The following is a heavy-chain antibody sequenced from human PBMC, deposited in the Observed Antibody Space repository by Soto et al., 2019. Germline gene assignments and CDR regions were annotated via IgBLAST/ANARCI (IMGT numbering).Heavy chain of an antibody. CDR3: ARDPAVTTWYYYYMDV. CDR1: GFTFSSYS. CDR2: ISSSSSYI. V-gene: IGHV3-21*01. J-gene: IGHJ6*03. Sequence: PGGSLRLSCAASGFTFSSYSMNWVRQAPGKGLEWVSSISSSSSYIYYADSVKGRLTISRDNAKNSLYLQMNSLRAEDTAVYYCARDPAVTTWYYYYMDVWGKGTTVTVSS. D-gene: IGHD4-17*01.